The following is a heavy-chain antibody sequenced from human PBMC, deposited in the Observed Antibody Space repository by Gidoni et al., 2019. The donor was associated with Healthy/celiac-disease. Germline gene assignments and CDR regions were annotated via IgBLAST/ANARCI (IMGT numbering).Heavy chain of an antibody. D-gene: IGHD6-19*01. J-gene: IGHJ4*02. V-gene: IGHV3-48*02. Sequence: VQLVESGGGLVQPGGSLRLSCAASGFTFSSYSMNWVHQAPGKGLEWVSYISSSSSTIYYADSVKGRFTISRDNAKNSLYLKMNSLRDEDTAVYYCAPEAVAGTSYLPYYFDYWGQGTLVTVSS. CDR3: APEAVAGTSYLPYYFDY. CDR1: GFTFSSYS. CDR2: ISSSSSTI.